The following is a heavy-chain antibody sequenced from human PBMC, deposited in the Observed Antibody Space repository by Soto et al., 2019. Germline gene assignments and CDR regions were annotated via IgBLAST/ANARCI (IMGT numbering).Heavy chain of an antibody. CDR2: ISAYNGNT. CDR3: AIYYDFWSGPTTYYYMDV. J-gene: IGHJ6*03. CDR1: GYTFTIYG. D-gene: IGHD3-3*01. Sequence: GASVKISCKASGYTFTIYGISGVRQAPGQGLEWMGWISAYNGNTNYAQKLQGRVTMTTDTSTSTAYMELRSLRSDDTAVYYCAIYYDFWSGPTTYYYMDVWGKGTTVTVSS. V-gene: IGHV1-18*01.